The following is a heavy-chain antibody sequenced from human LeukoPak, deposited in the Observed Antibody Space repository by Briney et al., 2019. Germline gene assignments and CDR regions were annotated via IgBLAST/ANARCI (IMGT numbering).Heavy chain of an antibody. CDR2: INPNSGGT. CDR1: GYTFTGYY. CDR3: ARDRSRTGHSNYYYYYMDV. D-gene: IGHD1-14*01. Sequence: ASVKVSCKASGYTFTGYYMHWVRQAPGQGLEWMGWINPNSGGTNYAQKFQGRVTMTRDTSISTAYMELSRLRSDDTAVYYCARDRSRTGHSNYYYYYMDVWGKGTTVTVSS. V-gene: IGHV1-2*02. J-gene: IGHJ6*03.